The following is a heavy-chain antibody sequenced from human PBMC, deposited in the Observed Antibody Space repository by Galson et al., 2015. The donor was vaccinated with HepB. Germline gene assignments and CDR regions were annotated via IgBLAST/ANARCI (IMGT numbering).Heavy chain of an antibody. CDR1: GYTFTSYG. Sequence: SVKVSCKASGYTFTSYGISWVRQAPGQGLEWMGWISAYNGNTNYAQKLQGRVTMTTDTSTSTAYMELRSLRSDDTAVYYCARDPRSGSYTDYFDYWGQGTLVTVSS. CDR3: ARDPRSGSYTDYFDY. CDR2: ISAYNGNT. V-gene: IGHV1-18*04. D-gene: IGHD1-26*01. J-gene: IGHJ4*02.